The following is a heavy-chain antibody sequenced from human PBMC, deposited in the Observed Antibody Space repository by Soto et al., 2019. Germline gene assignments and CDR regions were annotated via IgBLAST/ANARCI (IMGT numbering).Heavy chain of an antibody. J-gene: IGHJ5*02. Sequence: GGSLRLSCAASGFTFSSYGMHWVRQAPGKGLEWVAVISYDGSNKYYADSVKGRFTISRDNSKNTLYLQMNSLRAEDTAVYYCAKDIEYSSSVGWFDPWGQGTLGTVSS. CDR3: AKDIEYSSSVGWFDP. D-gene: IGHD6-6*01. CDR1: GFTFSSYG. V-gene: IGHV3-30*18. CDR2: ISYDGSNK.